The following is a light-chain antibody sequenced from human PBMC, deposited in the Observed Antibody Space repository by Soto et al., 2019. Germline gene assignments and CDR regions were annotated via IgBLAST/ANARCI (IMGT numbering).Light chain of an antibody. V-gene: IGKV3-15*01. CDR1: QSVSNN. CDR3: EQYNNWHPWT. CDR2: GAS. J-gene: IGKJ1*01. Sequence: EIVMTQSPATLSVSPGERATLSCRASQSVSNNLAWYQQKPGQAPRLLIYGASTRATGIPARFSGSGSGTEFTLTISSLQSEDFAVYYCEQYNNWHPWTFGQGTKVEIK.